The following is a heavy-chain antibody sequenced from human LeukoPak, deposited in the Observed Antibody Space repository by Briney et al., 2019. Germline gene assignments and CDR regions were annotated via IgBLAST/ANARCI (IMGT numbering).Heavy chain of an antibody. J-gene: IGHJ4*02. CDR1: GFTFSSYW. CDR2: IEQDGSER. CDR3: ASDSGELGSTLPFDY. V-gene: IGHV3-7*01. Sequence: GGSLRLSCAGSGFTFSSYWMSWVRQAPGKGLEWVANIEQDGSERFYVDSVKGRFTISRDNAKNSLYLQMNSLRAEDTAVYYCASDSGELGSTLPFDYWGQGTLVTVSS. D-gene: IGHD1-7*01.